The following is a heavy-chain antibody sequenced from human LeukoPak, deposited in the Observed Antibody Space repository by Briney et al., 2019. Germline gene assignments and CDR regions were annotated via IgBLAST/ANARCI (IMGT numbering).Heavy chain of an antibody. Sequence: ASVKVSCKVFGYTLTELSMHWVRQAPGKGLEWMGGFDPEDGETIYAQKFQGRVTMTEDTSTDTAYMELSSLRSEDTAVYYCATDPCYYDSSGYCHDDYWGQGTLVTVSS. D-gene: IGHD3-22*01. V-gene: IGHV1-24*01. CDR1: GYTLTELS. CDR3: ATDPCYYDSSGYCHDDY. J-gene: IGHJ4*02. CDR2: FDPEDGET.